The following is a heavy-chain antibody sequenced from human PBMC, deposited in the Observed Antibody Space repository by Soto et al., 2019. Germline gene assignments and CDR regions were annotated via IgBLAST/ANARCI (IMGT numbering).Heavy chain of an antibody. CDR2: IDPSDSQT. CDR1: GYSFAGYW. Sequence: GESLKISCKGSGYSFAGYWITWVRQKPGKGLEWMGRIDPSDSQTYYSPSFRGHVTISVTKSITTVFLQWSSLRASDTAMYYCARQIYDADTGPNFKYYFESWGQGTPVTSPQ. J-gene: IGHJ4*02. V-gene: IGHV5-10-1*01. D-gene: IGHD5-18*01. CDR3: ARQIYDADTGPNFKYYFES.